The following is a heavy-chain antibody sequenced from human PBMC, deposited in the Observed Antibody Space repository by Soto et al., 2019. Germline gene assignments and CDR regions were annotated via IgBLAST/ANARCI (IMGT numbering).Heavy chain of an antibody. CDR1: GGSISSYY. CDR2: IYYSGST. J-gene: IGHJ4*02. CDR3: ASKRHNYGSDTTFAY. V-gene: IGHV4-59*01. Sequence: LELLSLTRSVAGGSISSYYWSWIRQPPGKGLEWIGYIYYSGSTNYNPSLKSRVTISVDTSKNQFSLKLSSVTAADTAVYYCASKRHNYGSDTTFAYWGQGTLVTVSS. D-gene: IGHD3-10*01.